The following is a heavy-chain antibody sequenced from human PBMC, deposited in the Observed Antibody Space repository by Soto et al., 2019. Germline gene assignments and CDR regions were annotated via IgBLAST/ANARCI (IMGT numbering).Heavy chain of an antibody. J-gene: IGHJ4*02. CDR2: IYWNDDK. Sequence: TLVNPTQTLTLTCTFSGFSLRTSGVGVGWIRQPPGKAPEWLALIYWNDDKRYSPSLKSRLTITKDTSKNQVVLTMTDMDPVETGTYYCAQRLGSRGSFDYWGQGSLVTVSS. CDR1: GFSLRTSGVG. CDR3: AQRLGSRGSFDY. D-gene: IGHD6-25*01. V-gene: IGHV2-5*01.